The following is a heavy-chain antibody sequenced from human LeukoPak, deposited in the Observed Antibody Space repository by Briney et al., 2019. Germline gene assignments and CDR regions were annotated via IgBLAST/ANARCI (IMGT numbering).Heavy chain of an antibody. Sequence: GESLKISCKGSGCSFTSYWIGWVRQMPGKGLEWMGIIYPGDSDTRYSPSFQGQVTISADKSISTAYLQWSSLKASDTAMYYCARQINYDSSGYYEHDAFDIWGQGTMVTVSS. D-gene: IGHD3-22*01. J-gene: IGHJ3*02. CDR2: IYPGDSDT. V-gene: IGHV5-51*01. CDR1: GCSFTSYW. CDR3: ARQINYDSSGYYEHDAFDI.